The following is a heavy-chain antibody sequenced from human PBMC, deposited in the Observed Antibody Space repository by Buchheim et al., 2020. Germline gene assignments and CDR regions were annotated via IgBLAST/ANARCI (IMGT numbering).Heavy chain of an antibody. V-gene: IGHV1-2*02. J-gene: IGHJ4*02. CDR3: ARVGQYGSGSYLMY. Sequence: QVQLVQSGAEVKKPGASVKVSCKASGYTFTGYYIHWVRQAPGQGLEWMGWINPNSGVTNYAQKFQGRVTMTRDTSIGTAYMELNRLRSDDTAVYYCARVGQYGSGSYLMYWGQGTL. D-gene: IGHD3-10*01. CDR2: INPNSGVT. CDR1: GYTFTGYY.